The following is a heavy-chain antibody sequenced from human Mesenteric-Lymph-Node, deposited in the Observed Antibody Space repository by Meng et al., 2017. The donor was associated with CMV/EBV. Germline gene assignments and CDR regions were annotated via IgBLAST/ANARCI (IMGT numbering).Heavy chain of an antibody. CDR3: ARGGITMIVQLFRPFDY. V-gene: IGHV4-34*01. Sequence: GSLSGYYWSWIRQPPGKGLEWIGEINHSGSTNYNPSLKSRVTISVDTSKNQFSLKLSSVTAADTAVYYCARGGITMIVQLFRPFDYWGQGTLVTVSS. CDR1: GSLSGYY. CDR2: INHSGST. J-gene: IGHJ4*02. D-gene: IGHD3-22*01.